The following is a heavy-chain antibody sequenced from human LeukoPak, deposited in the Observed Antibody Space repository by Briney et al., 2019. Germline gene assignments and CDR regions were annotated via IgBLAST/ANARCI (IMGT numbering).Heavy chain of an antibody. CDR2: IYYRRST. CDR1: GGSISSYY. CDR3: ARVPATIHPNWFDP. Sequence: PSETLSLTCTVSGGSISSYYWSWIRQPPGKGLEWIGYIYYRRSTSYNPSLKSRVTISVDASKNQFSLKLSSVTAADTAVYYCARVPATIHPNWFDPWGQGTLVTVSS. V-gene: IGHV4-59*01. J-gene: IGHJ5*02. D-gene: IGHD2-2*01.